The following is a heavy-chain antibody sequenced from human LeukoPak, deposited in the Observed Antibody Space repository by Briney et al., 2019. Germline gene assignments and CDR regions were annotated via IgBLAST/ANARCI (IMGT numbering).Heavy chain of an antibody. V-gene: IGHV3-74*01. CDR2: INSDGSST. CDR1: GFTFSSYW. D-gene: IGHD2-2*01. Sequence: GGSLRLSCAASGFTFSSYWMHWVRQAPGKGLVWVSRINSDGSSTSYADSVKGRFTISRDNARNTLYLQMNSLRAEDTAVYYCARGVGYCSSTSCYWWFDPWGQGTLVTVSS. J-gene: IGHJ5*02. CDR3: ARGVGYCSSTSCYWWFDP.